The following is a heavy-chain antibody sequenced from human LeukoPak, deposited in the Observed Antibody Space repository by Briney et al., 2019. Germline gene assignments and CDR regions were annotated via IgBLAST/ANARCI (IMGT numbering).Heavy chain of an antibody. Sequence: GGSLRLSCAASGFTVSSNYMSWVRQAPGKGLEWVSVIYSGGSTYYADSVKGRFTISRDNSKNTLYLQMNSLRAEDTVVYYCARGDDYYDSSGYYYPGAFDIWGQGTMVTVSS. CDR1: GFTVSSNY. CDR2: IYSGGST. J-gene: IGHJ3*02. D-gene: IGHD3-22*01. V-gene: IGHV3-53*01. CDR3: ARGDDYYDSSGYYYPGAFDI.